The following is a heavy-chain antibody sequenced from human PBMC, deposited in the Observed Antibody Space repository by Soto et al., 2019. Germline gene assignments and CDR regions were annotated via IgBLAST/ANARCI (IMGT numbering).Heavy chain of an antibody. D-gene: IGHD3-3*01. Sequence: GGSLRLSCAASGFTFSSYAMSWVRQAPGKGLEWVSAISGSGGSTYYADSVKGRFTISRDNSKNTLYLQMNSLRAEDTAAYYCAKDTEDYDFWSGYPSPSFDYWGQGTLVTVSS. J-gene: IGHJ4*02. CDR1: GFTFSSYA. CDR3: AKDTEDYDFWSGYPSPSFDY. V-gene: IGHV3-23*01. CDR2: ISGSGGST.